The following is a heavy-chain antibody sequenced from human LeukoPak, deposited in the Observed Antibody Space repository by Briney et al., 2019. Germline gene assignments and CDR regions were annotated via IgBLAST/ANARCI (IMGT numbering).Heavy chain of an antibody. J-gene: IGHJ6*02. CDR3: ARDLATYYYYGMDV. CDR1: GYTFTSYA. CDR2: INAGNGNT. V-gene: IGHV1-3*01. Sequence: GASVKVSCKASGYTFTSYAMHWVRQAPGQRLEWMGWINAGNGNTKYSQKFQGRVTITRDTSASTAYMELSSLRSEDTAVYYCARDLATYYYYGMDVWGQGTTVTVSS.